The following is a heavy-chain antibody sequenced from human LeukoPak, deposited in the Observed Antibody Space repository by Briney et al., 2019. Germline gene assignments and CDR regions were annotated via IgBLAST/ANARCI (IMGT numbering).Heavy chain of an antibody. J-gene: IGHJ3*02. CDR3: ARESCSGGSCPPDAFDI. CDR2: IYTSGST. D-gene: IGHD2-15*01. V-gene: IGHV4-4*07. CDR1: GGSISSYY. Sequence: SETLSLTSTVSGGSISSYYWSWIRQPAGKGLEWIGRIYTSGSTNYNPSLKSRVTMSVDTSKKQFSLKLSSVTAADTAVYYCARESCSGGSCPPDAFDIWGQGTMVTVSS.